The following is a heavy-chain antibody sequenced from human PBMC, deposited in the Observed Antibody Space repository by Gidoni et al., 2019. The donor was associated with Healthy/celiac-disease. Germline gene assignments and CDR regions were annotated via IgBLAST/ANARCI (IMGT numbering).Heavy chain of an antibody. CDR2: LYHSGST. Sequence: QVQLQESGQGLVKPSDTLSLTCSVSGYSISSGYYWGWIRQPPGKGLRWIGSLYHSGSTYYTASLKSRVTISEDTSKNQFSLKLSSVTAADTAVYYCARWGDYGDFDIWGQGTMVTVSS. CDR1: GYSISSGYY. J-gene: IGHJ3*02. D-gene: IGHD4-17*01. V-gene: IGHV4-38-2*01. CDR3: ARWGDYGDFDI.